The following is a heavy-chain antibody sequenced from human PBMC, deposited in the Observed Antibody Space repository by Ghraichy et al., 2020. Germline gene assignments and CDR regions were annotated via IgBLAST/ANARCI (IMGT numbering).Heavy chain of an antibody. V-gene: IGHV3-30*18. D-gene: IGHD3-10*01. CDR1: GFTFSSYD. J-gene: IGHJ4*02. CDR2: ISYDGSSK. CDR3: EKGLLEGYYGSGSYFVGFDY. Sequence: GGSLRLSCAASGFTFSSYDMNWVRQAPGKGLEWVALISYDGSSKYYTASVKGRFTISRDKSKNTLYLQMNSLRAEDTAVYYCEKGLLEGYYGSGSYFVGFDYWGQGTLVTVSS.